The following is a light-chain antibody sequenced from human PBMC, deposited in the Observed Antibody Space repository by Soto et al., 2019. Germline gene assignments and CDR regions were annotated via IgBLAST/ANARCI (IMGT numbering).Light chain of an antibody. CDR3: HQYGISPST. Sequence: EIVMTQSPATLSVSPGERATLSCRASQSVSNDFLAWYQQKPGQAPRLLIYGASTRATDVPDRFSGSGSGTDFTLTISRLEAEDFAVYYCHQYGISPSTFGQGTKVDIK. CDR2: GAS. J-gene: IGKJ1*01. V-gene: IGKV3-20*01. CDR1: QSVSNDF.